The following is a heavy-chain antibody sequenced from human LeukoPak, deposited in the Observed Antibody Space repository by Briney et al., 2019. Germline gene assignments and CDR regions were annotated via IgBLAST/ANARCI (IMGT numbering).Heavy chain of an antibody. Sequence: SVKISCKTSGGTFSSYAISWVRQAPGQGLEWMGGIIPIFVTANYAQKFQGRVTITADKSTSTAYMELSSLRSEDTAVYYCATFVLGDCSSTSCYVPFDYWGQGTLVTVSS. D-gene: IGHD2-2*01. V-gene: IGHV1-69*06. J-gene: IGHJ4*02. CDR3: ATFVLGDCSSTSCYVPFDY. CDR1: GGTFSSYA. CDR2: IIPIFVTA.